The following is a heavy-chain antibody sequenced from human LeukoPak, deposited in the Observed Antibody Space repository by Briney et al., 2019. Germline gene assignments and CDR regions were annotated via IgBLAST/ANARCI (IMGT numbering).Heavy chain of an antibody. J-gene: IGHJ4*02. CDR2: ISGGGGST. Sequence: GGSLRLSCAASGFXFSSYAMSWVRQAPGKGLEWVSVISGGGGSTHHADSVKGRFTISRDTSKNTLYLQMNSLRAEDTAVYFCAKDGDYHFFDYWGQGTLVTVSS. D-gene: IGHD5-12*01. CDR1: GFXFSSYA. CDR3: AKDGDYHFFDY. V-gene: IGHV3-23*01.